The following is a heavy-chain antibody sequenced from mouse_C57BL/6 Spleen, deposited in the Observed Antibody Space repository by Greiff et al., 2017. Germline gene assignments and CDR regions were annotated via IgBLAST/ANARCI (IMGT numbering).Heavy chain of an antibody. V-gene: IGHV1-80*01. D-gene: IGHD1-1*01. Sequence: QVQLQQSGAELVKPGASVKISCKASGYAFSSYWMNWVKQRPGKGLEWIGQIYPGDGDTNYNGKFKGKATLTADKSSSTAYMQLSSLTSEDSAVYFCARYYYGSSYDYAMDYWGQGTSVTVSS. J-gene: IGHJ4*01. CDR3: ARYYYGSSYDYAMDY. CDR2: IYPGDGDT. CDR1: GYAFSSYW.